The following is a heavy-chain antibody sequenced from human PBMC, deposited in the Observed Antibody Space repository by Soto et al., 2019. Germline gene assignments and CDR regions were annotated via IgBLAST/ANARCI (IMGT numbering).Heavy chain of an antibody. D-gene: IGHD3-9*01. CDR2: IGGSGSNT. J-gene: IGHJ6*02. V-gene: IGHV3-23*01. CDR3: ARVVRYFDPPYGMDV. CDR1: GFTFSNYA. Sequence: EGQLLESGEGLVQPGGSLKLSCAASGFTFSNYAMSWVRQAPGKGLEWVSGIGGSGSNTYYADSVKGRFTISRDTSKHTLFLQINSLRAEDTAEYYCARVVRYFDPPYGMDVWGQGTTVTVSS.